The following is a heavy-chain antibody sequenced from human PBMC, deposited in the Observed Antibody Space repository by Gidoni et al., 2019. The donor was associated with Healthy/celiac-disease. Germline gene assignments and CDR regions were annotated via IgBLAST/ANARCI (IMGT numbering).Heavy chain of an antibody. CDR1: GDSVSSNSAA. V-gene: IGHV6-1*01. CDR2: TYYRSKWYN. J-gene: IGHJ6*03. Sequence: QVQLQQSGPGLVKPSQTLSLTCAISGDSVSSNSAAWNWIRQSPSRGLEWLGRTYYRSKWYNDYAVSVKSRITINPDTSKNQFSLQLNSVTPEDTAVYYCARAWIAAAGTYYYYMDVWGKGTTVTVSS. D-gene: IGHD6-13*01. CDR3: ARAWIAAAGTYYYYMDV.